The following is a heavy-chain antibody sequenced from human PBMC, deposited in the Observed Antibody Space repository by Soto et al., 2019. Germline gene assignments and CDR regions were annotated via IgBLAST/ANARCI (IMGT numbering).Heavy chain of an antibody. CDR3: ARIKLLWFGEQIYYYYGMDV. D-gene: IGHD3-10*01. CDR2: INAGNGNT. J-gene: IGHJ6*02. V-gene: IGHV1-3*01. Sequence: ASVKVSCKASGYTFTSYAMHWVRQAPGQRLEWMGWINAGNGNTKYSQKFQGRVTITRDTSASTAYMELSSLRSEDTAVYYCARIKLLWFGEQIYYYYGMDVWGQGTTVTVSS. CDR1: GYTFTSYA.